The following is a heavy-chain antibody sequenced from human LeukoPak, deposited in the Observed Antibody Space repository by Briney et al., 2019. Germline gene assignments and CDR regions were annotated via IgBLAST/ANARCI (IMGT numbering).Heavy chain of an antibody. CDR2: IYNSGST. CDR3: ARENSNSWYLDY. Sequence: SDTLSLTCTVSGGSISTYYWSWIRQPPGKGLEWIGYIYNSGSTNYNPSLKSRVTISVDTSKNQFSLKLSSVTAADTAVYYCARENSNSWYLDYWGQGTLVTV. J-gene: IGHJ4*02. CDR1: GGSISTYY. V-gene: IGHV4-59*01. D-gene: IGHD6-13*01.